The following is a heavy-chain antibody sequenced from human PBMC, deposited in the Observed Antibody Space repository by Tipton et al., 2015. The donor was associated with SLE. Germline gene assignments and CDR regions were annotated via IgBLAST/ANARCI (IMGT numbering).Heavy chain of an antibody. D-gene: IGHD6-6*01. J-gene: IGHJ4*02. Sequence: SLRLSCAASGFTFDDYAMHWVRQAPGKGLEWVSGISWDSGSIGYSDSVRGRFTISRDNAKTSLYLQMNSLKTEDTAVYYCTRAQLVGGYFDYWGQGTLVTVSS. CDR2: ISWDSGSI. CDR1: GFTFDDYA. V-gene: IGHV3-9*01. CDR3: TRAQLVGGYFDY.